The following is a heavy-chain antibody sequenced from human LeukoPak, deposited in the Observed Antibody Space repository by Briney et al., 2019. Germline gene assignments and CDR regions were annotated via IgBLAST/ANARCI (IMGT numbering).Heavy chain of an antibody. CDR2: IKTKTDGGTT. J-gene: IGHJ4*02. CDR3: TTLNPRYYDVLAGYYLIDY. CDR1: GFTFSNAW. Sequence: GGSLRLSCAASGFTFSNAWMSWVRLAPGKGLEWVGRIKTKTDGGTTDYAAPVKGRFTISRDDSKTTLYLQMHSLKTEDTAVYFCTTLNPRYYDVLAGYYLIDYWGQGTLVTVSS. V-gene: IGHV3-15*01. D-gene: IGHD3-9*01.